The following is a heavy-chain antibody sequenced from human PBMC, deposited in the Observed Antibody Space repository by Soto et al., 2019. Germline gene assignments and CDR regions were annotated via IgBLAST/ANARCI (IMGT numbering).Heavy chain of an antibody. CDR1: GFAFSNYW. CDR3: ARGGTSMIVVGAFDA. J-gene: IGHJ5*02. D-gene: IGHD3-22*01. Sequence: EVQLVESGGGLVQPGGSLRLSCAASGFAFSNYWMSWVRQAPGKGLEWVATIKQDGSEKYYVDSVKGRFTISRDKAKNSLDLQMNSLRAEDTAVYHCARGGTSMIVVGAFDAWGQGTLVTVSS. CDR2: IKQDGSEK. V-gene: IGHV3-7*01.